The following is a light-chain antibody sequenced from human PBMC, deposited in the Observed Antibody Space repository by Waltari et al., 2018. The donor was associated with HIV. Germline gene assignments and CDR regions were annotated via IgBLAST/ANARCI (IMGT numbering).Light chain of an antibody. CDR1: SSTIGDHP. Sequence: QSVLTQPPSASGTFGQRVAISCSGRSSTIGDHPVNWYQQVPGAAPKLLIYNDDQRPAGVPDRFSGSKSGTSASLAINGLQSEDEGTYYCSTWQDGLNGVLFGGGTELAVL. V-gene: IGLV1-44*01. CDR2: NDD. J-gene: IGLJ2*01. CDR3: STWQDGLNGVL.